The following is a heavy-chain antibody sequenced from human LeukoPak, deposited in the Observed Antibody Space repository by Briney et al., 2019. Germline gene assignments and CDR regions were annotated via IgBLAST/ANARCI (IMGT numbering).Heavy chain of an antibody. J-gene: IGHJ4*02. Sequence: GESLKISCKPSGYRFNSNWIGWVRQVPGKGLEWLGMIYPADSDTRYSPSVQGRVTISVDKSNSTAYLQWNTLKASDTAMYYCARQKGQWLDFGYWGQGTLVTVSS. CDR3: ARQKGQWLDFGY. CDR2: IYPADSDT. V-gene: IGHV5-51*01. CDR1: GYRFNSNW. D-gene: IGHD6-19*01.